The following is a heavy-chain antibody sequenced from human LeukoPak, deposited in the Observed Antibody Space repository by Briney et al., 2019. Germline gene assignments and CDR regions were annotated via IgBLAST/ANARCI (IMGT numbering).Heavy chain of an antibody. J-gene: IGHJ4*02. CDR3: AKRGVVIRVILVGFHKQAYYFDS. V-gene: IGHV3-23*01. D-gene: IGHD3-22*01. CDR2: ISDSGGST. Sequence: GGSLRLSCAVSGISLSNYGMSWVRQAPGEGLEWVAGISDSGGSTNCADSVKGRFTISRDNPKHALYLQMNSLRAEDTAVYFCAKRGVVIRVILVGFHKQAYYFDSWGQGALVTVSS. CDR1: GISLSNYG.